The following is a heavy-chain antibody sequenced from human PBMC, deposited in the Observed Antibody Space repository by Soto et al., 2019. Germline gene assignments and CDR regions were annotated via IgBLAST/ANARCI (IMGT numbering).Heavy chain of an antibody. CDR1: GGSFKSGSYS. CDR2: VYHTGRT. CDR3: ARDFAYFDS. D-gene: IGHD3-3*01. J-gene: IGHJ4*02. Sequence: QVQLQESGPGLVKPSETLSLTCTVSGGSFKSGSYSWSWIRQPPGKGLEWIGYVYHTGRTSYNPSLKSRVSISMDTSKNQFSLNLDSMTAADTAVYFCARDFAYFDSWGQGTLVTVSS. V-gene: IGHV4-61*01.